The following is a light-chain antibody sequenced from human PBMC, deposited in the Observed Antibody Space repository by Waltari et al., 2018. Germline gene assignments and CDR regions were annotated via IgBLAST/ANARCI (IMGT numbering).Light chain of an antibody. Sequence: QSVLTQPPSVSAAPGQRVTIPCSGGRSNIGSNYVPWYRQFPGTAPKLLIYEDTERPSGIAGRFSGSKSGTSATLDITGLQAGDEADYYCGTWDSSLSGAVFGGGTHLTVL. CDR2: EDT. J-gene: IGLJ7*01. V-gene: IGLV1-51*02. CDR1: RSNIGSNY. CDR3: GTWDSSLSGAV.